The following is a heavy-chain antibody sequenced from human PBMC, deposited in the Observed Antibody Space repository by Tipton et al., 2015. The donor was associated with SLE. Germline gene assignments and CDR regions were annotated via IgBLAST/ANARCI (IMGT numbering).Heavy chain of an antibody. D-gene: IGHD1-14*01. CDR3: ARESGGGEAALDI. Sequence: GSLRLSCAASGFSFSSYDMHWVRQATGKGLEWVSVIGTAGDTYYADSVRGRFTTSRENAKNSLYLQMNSLRVGDTAVYYCARESGGGEAALDIWGQGTMVTVSS. CDR1: GFSFSSYD. V-gene: IGHV3-13*01. CDR2: IGTAGDT. J-gene: IGHJ3*02.